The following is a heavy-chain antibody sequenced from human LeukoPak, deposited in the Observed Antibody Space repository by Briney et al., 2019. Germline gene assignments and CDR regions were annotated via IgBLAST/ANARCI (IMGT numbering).Heavy chain of an antibody. CDR2: IKSKTDGGTT. CDR1: GFTFSNAW. V-gene: IGHV3-15*01. Sequence: GGSLRLSCAASGFTFSNAWMSWVRQAPGKGLEWVGRIKSKTDGGTTDYAAPVKGRFTISRDDPKNTLYLQMNSLKTEDTAVYYCTTDHIVLMVYDSPYYFDYWGQGTLVTVSS. CDR3: TTDHIVLMVYDSPYYFDY. J-gene: IGHJ4*02. D-gene: IGHD2-8*01.